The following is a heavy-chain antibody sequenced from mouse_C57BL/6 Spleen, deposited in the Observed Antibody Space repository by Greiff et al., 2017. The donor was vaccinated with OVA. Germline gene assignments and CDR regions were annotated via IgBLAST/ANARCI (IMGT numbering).Heavy chain of an antibody. CDR1: GFTFSSYT. D-gene: IGHD2-4*01. J-gene: IGHJ3*01. CDR2: ISGGGGNT. Sequence: DVMLVESGGGLVKPGGSLKLSCAASGFTFSSYTMSWVRQTPEKRLEWVATISGGGGNTYYPDSVKGRFTISRDNAKNTLYLQMSSLRSEDTALYYCARRSIYYDYDGFAYWGQGTLVTVSA. CDR3: ARRSIYYDYDGFAY. V-gene: IGHV5-9*01.